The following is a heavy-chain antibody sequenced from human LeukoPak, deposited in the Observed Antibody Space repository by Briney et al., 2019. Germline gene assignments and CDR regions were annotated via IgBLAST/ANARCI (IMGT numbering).Heavy chain of an antibody. D-gene: IGHD3-10*01. Sequence: GGSLRLFCAASGFTFTKYSMHWVRQTPGKGLEWVSYISSGSTTIYYTDSVKGRFTISRDNAKNSLYLQMNSLRAEDTAVYYCARRESTTMVRGGVDYWGQGTPVTVSS. V-gene: IGHV3-48*01. CDR1: GFTFTKYS. CDR2: ISSGSTTI. CDR3: ARRESTTMVRGGVDY. J-gene: IGHJ4*02.